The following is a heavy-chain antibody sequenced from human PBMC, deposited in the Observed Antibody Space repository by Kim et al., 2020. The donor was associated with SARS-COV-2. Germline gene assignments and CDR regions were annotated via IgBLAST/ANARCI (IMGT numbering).Heavy chain of an antibody. V-gene: IGHV4-34*01. CDR1: GGSFSGYY. J-gene: IGHJ6*02. Sequence: SETLSLTCAVYGGSFSGYYWSWIRQPPGKGLEWIGEINHSGSTNYNPSLKSRVTISVDTSKNQFSLKLSSVTAADTAVYYCARRRYYGSSNYYYYGMDVWGQGTTVTVYS. CDR3: ARRRYYGSSNYYYYGMDV. CDR2: INHSGST. D-gene: IGHD3-10*01.